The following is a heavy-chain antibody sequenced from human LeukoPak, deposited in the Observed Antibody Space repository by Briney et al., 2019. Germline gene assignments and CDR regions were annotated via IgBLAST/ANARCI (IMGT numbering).Heavy chain of an antibody. CDR3: ARDGGIVVVPAAFNYSYYGMDV. D-gene: IGHD2-2*01. J-gene: IGHJ6*02. CDR1: GYTFTGYY. V-gene: IGHV1-2*02. CDR2: INPNSDGK. Sequence: GASVRVSCTASGYTFTGYYMHWVRQAPGQGLEWMGWINPNSDGKNYAQKFQGRVTMTRDTYISTAYMELSRLRSDDTAVYYCARDGGIVVVPAAFNYSYYGMDVWGQGTTVTVSS.